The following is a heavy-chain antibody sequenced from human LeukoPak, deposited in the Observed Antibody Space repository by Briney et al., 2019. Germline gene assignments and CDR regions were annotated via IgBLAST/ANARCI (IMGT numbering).Heavy chain of an antibody. CDR1: GGSITSSFY. CDR2: IYNSGGT. D-gene: IGHD4-23*01. V-gene: IGHV4-59*12. Sequence: SETLSLTCTVSGGSITSSFYWSWIRQSPGKGLEWIGYIYNSGGTNYNPSLKSRVTISVDKSKNQFSLKLSSVTAADTAVYYCARDLGQVTDYWGQGTLVTVSS. J-gene: IGHJ4*02. CDR3: ARDLGQVTDY.